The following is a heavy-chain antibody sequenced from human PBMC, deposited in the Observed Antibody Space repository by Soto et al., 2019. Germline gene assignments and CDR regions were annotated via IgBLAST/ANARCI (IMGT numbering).Heavy chain of an antibody. D-gene: IGHD3-10*01. CDR3: ARGPTGWYYGSGSYLGADAFDI. CDR1: GGSISSYY. CDR2: IYYSGST. J-gene: IGHJ3*02. V-gene: IGHV4-59*01. Sequence: SETLSLTCTVSGGSISSYYWSWIRQPPGKGLEWIGYIYYSGSTNYNPSLKSRVTISVDTSKNQFSLKLGSVTAADTAVYYCARGPTGWYYGSGSYLGADAFDIWGQRTMVTVSS.